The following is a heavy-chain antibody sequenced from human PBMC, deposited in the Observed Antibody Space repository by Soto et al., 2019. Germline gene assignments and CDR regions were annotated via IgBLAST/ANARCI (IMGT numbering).Heavy chain of an antibody. J-gene: IGHJ4*02. D-gene: IGHD5-12*01. CDR2: ISSNGGST. Sequence: GGSLRLSCSASGFTFSSYAMHWVRQAPGKGLEYVSAISSNGGSTYYADSVKGRFTISRDNSKNTLYLQMSSLRAEDTAVYYCVKDHSSYGRLEMATILGYWGQGTLVTVSS. CDR3: VKDHSSYGRLEMATILGY. V-gene: IGHV3-64D*08. CDR1: GFTFSSYA.